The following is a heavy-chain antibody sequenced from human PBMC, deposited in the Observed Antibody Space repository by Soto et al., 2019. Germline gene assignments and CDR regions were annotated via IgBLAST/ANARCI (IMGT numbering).Heavy chain of an antibody. CDR2: VSHSGNT. D-gene: IGHD7-27*01. CDR3: ARAKFESTGWHQFDI. J-gene: IGHJ4*02. CDR1: CGSFTGHF. V-gene: IGHV4-34*01. Sequence: SETLSLTCTVSCGSFTGHFWSWVRQPPGKGLEWIGEVSHSGNTRYYPSLRSRVTLSVDSSKNQISLALTSVTAADTAVYYCARAKFESTGWHQFDIWGQGTLVTVSS.